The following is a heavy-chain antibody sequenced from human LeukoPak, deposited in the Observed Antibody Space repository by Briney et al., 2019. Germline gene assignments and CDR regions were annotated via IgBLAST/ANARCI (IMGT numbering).Heavy chain of an antibody. CDR2: ISYDGSNK. CDR3: ARDLSGCYDLGFDY. J-gene: IGHJ4*02. D-gene: IGHD1-26*01. V-gene: IGHV3-30-3*01. CDR1: GFTFSNYA. Sequence: GGSLRLSCAASGFTFSNYAMHWVRQAPGKGLEWVAVISYDGSNKYYADSVKGRFTISRDNSKNTMYLQMNSLRAEDTAVYYCARDLSGCYDLGFDYWGQGTLVTVSS.